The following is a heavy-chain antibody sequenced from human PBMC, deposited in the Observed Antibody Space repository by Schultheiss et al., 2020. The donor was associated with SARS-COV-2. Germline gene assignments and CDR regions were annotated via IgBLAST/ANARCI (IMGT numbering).Heavy chain of an antibody. CDR1: GFTFSSYE. V-gene: IGHV3-48*03. CDR2: ITSSGSTK. Sequence: GGSLRLSCAASGFTFSSYEMNWVRQAPGKGLEWVADITSSGSTKYYADSVKGRFTISRDNSKNTLYLQMNSLRAEDTAVYYCAREGTTVIKSEWNWFDPWGQGTLVTVSS. CDR3: AREGTTVIKSEWNWFDP. J-gene: IGHJ5*02. D-gene: IGHD4-23*01.